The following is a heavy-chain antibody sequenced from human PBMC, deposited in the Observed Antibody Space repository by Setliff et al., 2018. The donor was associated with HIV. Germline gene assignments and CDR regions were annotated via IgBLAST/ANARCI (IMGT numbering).Heavy chain of an antibody. D-gene: IGHD7-27*01. CDR2: IIPLFGTT. V-gene: IGHV1-69*13. J-gene: IGHJ4*02. CDR3: ARGRASGSANSG. Sequence: ASVKVSCKASGGTFSSYGITYGITWVRQAPGQGLEWMGGIIPLFGTTNYAQKFQGRVTITADESTSTAYMELSSLRSEDTAVYYCARGRASGSANSGWGQGTLVTAPQ. CDR1: GGTFSSYG.